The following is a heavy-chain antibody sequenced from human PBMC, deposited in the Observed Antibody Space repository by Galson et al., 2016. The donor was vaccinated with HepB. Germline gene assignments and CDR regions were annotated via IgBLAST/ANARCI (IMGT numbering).Heavy chain of an antibody. D-gene: IGHD6-13*01. CDR1: GGSFSGYY. CDR3: ARRRYAAAGWFDP. CDR2: INHSGST. J-gene: IGHJ5*02. V-gene: IGHV4-34*01. Sequence: SETLSLTCVVYGGSFSGYYWTWIRQPPGKGLEWIGEINHSGSTSYNPSLKSRLTLSVDTSKNQFSLNLTSVTAADTAVYYCARRRYAAAGWFDPWGQGILVTVSS.